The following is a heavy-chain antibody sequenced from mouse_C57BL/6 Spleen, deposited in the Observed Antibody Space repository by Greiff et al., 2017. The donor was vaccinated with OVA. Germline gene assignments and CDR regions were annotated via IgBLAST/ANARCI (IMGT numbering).Heavy chain of an antibody. J-gene: IGHJ4*01. CDR2: ISSGSSTI. CDR1: GFTFSDYG. CDR3: AKSTVVAPMDY. Sequence: EVKLVESGGGLVKPGGSLKLSCAASGFTFSDYGMHWVRQAPEKGLEWVAYISSGSSTIYYADTVKGRFTISRDNAKNTLFLQMTSLRSEDTAMYYCAKSTVVAPMDYWGQGTSVTVSS. V-gene: IGHV5-17*01. D-gene: IGHD1-1*01.